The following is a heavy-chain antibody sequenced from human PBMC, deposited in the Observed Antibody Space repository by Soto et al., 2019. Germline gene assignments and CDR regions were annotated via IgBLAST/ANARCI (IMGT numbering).Heavy chain of an antibody. CDR1: GFTFSNAW. CDR3: TTSLSIAARRSFDY. J-gene: IGHJ4*02. D-gene: IGHD6-6*01. CDR2: IKSKTDGGTT. Sequence: PGGSLRLSCAASGFTFSNAWMSWVRQAPGKGLEWVGRIKSKTDGGTTDYAAPVKGRFTISRDDSKNTLYLQMNSLKTEDTAVYYCTTSLSIAARRSFDYWGQGTLVTVSS. V-gene: IGHV3-15*01.